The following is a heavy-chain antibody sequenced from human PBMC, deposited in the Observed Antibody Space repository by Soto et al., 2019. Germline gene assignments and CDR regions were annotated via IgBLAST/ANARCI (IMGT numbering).Heavy chain of an antibody. CDR1: GSTFSSSP. CDR2: VSANGQGI. V-gene: IGHV3-23*01. D-gene: IGHD3-10*01. J-gene: IGHJ4*02. Sequence: EVQLLESGGALVKPGGSRRPSCPAPGSTFSSSPLVWVPQAPGKGLGWVSAVSANGQGIYYADSVRGRFTISRDNSKNTVFLHMDSLSAEDTAVYYCAKDRHYPRDYFHYWGQGTLVTVSS. CDR3: AKDRHYPRDYFHY.